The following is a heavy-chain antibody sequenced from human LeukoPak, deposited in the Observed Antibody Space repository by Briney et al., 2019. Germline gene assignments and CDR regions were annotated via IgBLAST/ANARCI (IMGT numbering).Heavy chain of an antibody. Sequence: SETLSLTCGVSGGSITSTNWWSWVRQPPGQGLEWIGEVSLSGLTNYNPSLSSRVIMALDTSKNHLSLHLTSVTAADTAVYFCARRVPASGMRDVWGQGTTVTVTS. CDR1: GGSITSTNW. CDR3: ARRVPASGMRDV. V-gene: IGHV4-4*02. D-gene: IGHD3-10*01. J-gene: IGHJ6*02. CDR2: VSLSGLT.